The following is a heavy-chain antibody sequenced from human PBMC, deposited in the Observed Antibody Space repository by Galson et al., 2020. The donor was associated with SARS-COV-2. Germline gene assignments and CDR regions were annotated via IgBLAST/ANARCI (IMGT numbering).Heavy chain of an antibody. J-gene: IGHJ4*02. Sequence: ESGPTLVKPTQTLTLTCTFSGFSLTTSGMCVNWIRQPPGKALEWLARIDWDGDKYYSTSLKTRLTISKDTSKNQVVLTMTDMDPVDTATYYGARIDSSGCRGNYWGQGTPVTVSS. CDR3: ARIDSSGCRGNY. D-gene: IGHD6-19*01. CDR1: GFSLTTSGMC. V-gene: IGHV2-70*11. CDR2: IDWDGDK.